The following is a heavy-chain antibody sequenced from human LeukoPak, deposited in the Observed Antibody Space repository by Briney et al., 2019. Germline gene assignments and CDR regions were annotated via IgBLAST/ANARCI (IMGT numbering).Heavy chain of an antibody. CDR2: IKQDGSEK. CDR3: ASQYDYVWGSPIGLDY. CDR1: GFTFSSYW. J-gene: IGHJ4*02. D-gene: IGHD3-16*01. V-gene: IGHV3-7*01. Sequence: GGSLRLSCAASGFTFSSYWMSWVRQAPGKGLEWVANIKQDGSEKYYVDSVKGRFTISRDNAKNSLYLQMNSLRAEDTAVYYCASQYDYVWGSPIGLDYWGQGTLVTVSS.